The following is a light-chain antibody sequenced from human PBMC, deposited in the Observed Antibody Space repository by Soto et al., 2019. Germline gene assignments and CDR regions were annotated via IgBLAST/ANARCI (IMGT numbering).Light chain of an antibody. V-gene: IGLV2-11*01. CDR1: SSDVGGYDY. J-gene: IGLJ3*02. CDR2: DVT. Sequence: QAVVTQPRSVSGSPGQSVTISCTGTSSDVGGYDYVSWFQHHPGKVPKLMIYDVTKRPSGVPDRFSASKSGNTASLTISGLQAEDEADYYCCSYGGYFWVFGGGTKLTV. CDR3: CSYGGYFWV.